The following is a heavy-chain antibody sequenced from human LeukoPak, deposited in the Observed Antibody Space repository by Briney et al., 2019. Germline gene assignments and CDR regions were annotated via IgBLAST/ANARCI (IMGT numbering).Heavy chain of an antibody. V-gene: IGHV3-30*02. Sequence: GGSLRLSCAASGFTFSSYGMHWVRQAPGKGLEWVAFIRYDGSNKYYADSVKGRFTISRDNSKNTLYLQMNSLRAEDTAVYYCARGDLLYCSSTSCYEDLWGQGTLVTVSS. CDR1: GFTFSSYG. D-gene: IGHD2-2*01. CDR2: IRYDGSNK. CDR3: ARGDLLYCSSTSCYEDL. J-gene: IGHJ5*02.